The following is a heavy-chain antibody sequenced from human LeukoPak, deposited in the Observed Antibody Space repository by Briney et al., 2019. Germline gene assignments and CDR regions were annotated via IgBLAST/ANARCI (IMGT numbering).Heavy chain of an antibody. Sequence: GGSLRLSCAASGFTFSSYGMHWVRQAPGKGLEWVAVIWYDGSNKYYADSVKGRFTISRDNSKNTLYLQMNSLRAEDTAVYYCARDKGDYHTSGSLFVFRGQGALVTVSS. V-gene: IGHV3-33*01. D-gene: IGHD3-22*01. CDR2: IWYDGSNK. CDR3: ARDKGDYHTSGSLFVF. CDR1: GFTFSSYG. J-gene: IGHJ4*02.